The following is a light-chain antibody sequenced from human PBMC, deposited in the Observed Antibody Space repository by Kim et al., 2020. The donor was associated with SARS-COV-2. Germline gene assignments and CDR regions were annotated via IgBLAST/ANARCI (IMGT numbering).Light chain of an antibody. Sequence: RVTISCTGSSSNIGAGYDVHWYQQLPGTAPKLLIYGNSNRPSGVPDRFSGSKSGTSAPLAITGLQAEDEADYYCQSYDSSLSGSVFGGGTQLTVL. CDR3: QSYDSSLSGSV. CDR2: GNS. J-gene: IGLJ2*01. CDR1: SSNIGAGYD. V-gene: IGLV1-40*01.